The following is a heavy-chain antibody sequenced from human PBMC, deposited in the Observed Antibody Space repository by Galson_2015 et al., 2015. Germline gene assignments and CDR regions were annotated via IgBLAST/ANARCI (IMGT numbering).Heavy chain of an antibody. D-gene: IGHD6-13*01. CDR1: GYTFTSYA. Sequence: SVKVSCKASGYTFTSYAMHWVRQAPGQRLEWMGWINAGNGNTKYSQKFQGRVTITRDTSASTAYMELSSLRSEDTAVYYCARDPAAAEALPFDYWGQGTPVTVSS. CDR2: INAGNGNT. CDR3: ARDPAAAEALPFDY. V-gene: IGHV1-3*01. J-gene: IGHJ4*02.